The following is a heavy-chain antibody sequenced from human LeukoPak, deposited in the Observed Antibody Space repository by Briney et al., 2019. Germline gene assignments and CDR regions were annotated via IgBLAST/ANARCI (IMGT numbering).Heavy chain of an antibody. V-gene: IGHV3-33*01. J-gene: IGHJ3*01. Sequence: GGSPRLSCAAPGFKFKTYGMHWVRQAPGEGLEWVAVIYYDGNQKYYGDSVKGRFTVSRDVSENMLYLQMSSLRADDTAVYYCARGGVATAWGAFDVWGQGTMVTVSS. CDR2: IYYDGNQK. CDR1: GFKFKTYG. D-gene: IGHD4-23*01. CDR3: ARGGVATAWGAFDV.